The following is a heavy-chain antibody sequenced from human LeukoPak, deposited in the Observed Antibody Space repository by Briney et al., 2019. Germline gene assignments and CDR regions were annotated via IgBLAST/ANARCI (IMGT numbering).Heavy chain of an antibody. V-gene: IGHV1-46*01. J-gene: IGHJ5*02. CDR1: GYTFTSYY. Sequence: ASVKVSCKASGYTFTSYYMHWVRQAPGQGLEWMGMINPSGGSTSYAQKFQGRVTMTRDTPTSTVYMELSSLRSEDTAVYYCARATDYYDSSGYGTNWFDPWGQGTLVTVSS. CDR2: INPSGGST. D-gene: IGHD3-22*01. CDR3: ARATDYYDSSGYGTNWFDP.